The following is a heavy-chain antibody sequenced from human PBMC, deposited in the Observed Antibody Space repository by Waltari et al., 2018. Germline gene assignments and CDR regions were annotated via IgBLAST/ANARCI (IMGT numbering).Heavy chain of an antibody. D-gene: IGHD3-10*01. V-gene: IGHV1-69*09. CDR2: SIPILGIA. Sequence: QVQLVQSGAEVKKPGSSVKVSCTDSGGTFSSYAISWVRQAPGQGLEWMGRSIPILGIANYAQKFQGRVTITADKSTSTAYMELSSLRSEDTAVYYCARVRGASYGMDVWGQGTTVTVSS. CDR3: ARVRGASYGMDV. CDR1: GGTFSSYA. J-gene: IGHJ6*02.